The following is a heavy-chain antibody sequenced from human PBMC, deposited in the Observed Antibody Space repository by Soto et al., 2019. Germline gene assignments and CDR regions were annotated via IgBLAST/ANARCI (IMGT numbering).Heavy chain of an antibody. Sequence: QVQLQESGPGLVKPSETLSLSCTVSGAFLSPNYWTWIRQSPGKGLEWVGYIYIAGTTTYNPALKGRVTISLDTSNNMVSLILSSVTWADTAMDFSARLGAHYQVLDFWGHATLVTVSS. J-gene: IGHJ4*01. V-gene: IGHV4-4*09. D-gene: IGHD2-2*01. CDR1: GAFLSPNY. CDR3: ARLGAHYQVLDF. CDR2: IYIAGTT.